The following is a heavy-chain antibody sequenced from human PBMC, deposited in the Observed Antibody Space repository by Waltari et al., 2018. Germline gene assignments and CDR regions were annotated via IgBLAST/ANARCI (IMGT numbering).Heavy chain of an antibody. CDR2: ISYDGSNK. J-gene: IGHJ3*02. V-gene: IGHV3-30-3*01. D-gene: IGHD5-18*01. Sequence: QVQLVESGGGVVQPGRSLRLSCAASGFTFSSYAMHWVRQAPGKGLEWVAVISYDGSNKYYADSVKGRFTISRDNSKNTLYLQMNSLRAEDTAVYYCARYHTALWAFDIWGQGTMVTVSS. CDR3: ARYHTALWAFDI. CDR1: GFTFSSYA.